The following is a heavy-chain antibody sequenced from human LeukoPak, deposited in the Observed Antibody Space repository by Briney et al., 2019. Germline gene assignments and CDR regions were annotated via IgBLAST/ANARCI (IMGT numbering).Heavy chain of an antibody. V-gene: IGHV3-53*01. CDR3: VRSSAPVAGIFDS. J-gene: IGHJ4*02. CDR2: LYTGGTT. D-gene: IGHD6-19*01. Sequence: GGSLRLSCAASGFTVNSNIMSWVPQVPGKGLEWVSVLYTGGTTFYADSVRGRFTISRDDSKNTLYPQMNSLRADDTAMYYCVRSSAPVAGIFDSWGQGTLVTVSS. CDR1: GFTVNSNI.